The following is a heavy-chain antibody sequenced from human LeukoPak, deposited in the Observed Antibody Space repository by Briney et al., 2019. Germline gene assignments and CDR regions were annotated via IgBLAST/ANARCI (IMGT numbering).Heavy chain of an antibody. V-gene: IGHV4-4*02. D-gene: IGHD6-13*01. Sequence: PSETLSLTCAVSGGSISSGNWWSWVRQPPGKGLEWIGEIYHSGSTNYNPSLKSRVTISVDKSKNQFSLKLTSMTAADTAVYYCARGGSSWYNWFDPWGQGTLVTVSS. CDR1: GGSISSGNW. CDR2: IYHSGST. CDR3: ARGGSSWYNWFDP. J-gene: IGHJ5*02.